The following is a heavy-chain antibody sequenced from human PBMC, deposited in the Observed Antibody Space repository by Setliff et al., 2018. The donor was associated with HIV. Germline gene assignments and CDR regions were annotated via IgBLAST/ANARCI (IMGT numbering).Heavy chain of an antibody. CDR1: GGSISGYY. CDR2: IYYSGST. CDR3: ARHANTVTTVFVDYFDY. J-gene: IGHJ4*02. D-gene: IGHD4-17*01. V-gene: IGHV4-59*08. Sequence: SSETLSLTCTVSGGSISGYYWSWIRQPPGKGLEWIGYIYYSGSTNYNPSLKSRVTISVDTSKNQFSLKLSSVTAADTAVYYCARHANTVTTVFVDYFDYWGQGTLVTVSS.